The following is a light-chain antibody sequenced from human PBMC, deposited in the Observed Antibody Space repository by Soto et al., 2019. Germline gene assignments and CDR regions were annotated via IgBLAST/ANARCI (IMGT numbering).Light chain of an antibody. J-gene: IGKJ4*01. CDR1: QNIRSD. CDR2: GAS. CDR3: QQSDTIPVT. V-gene: IGKV1-39*01. Sequence: IQMTQSPSSLSASVGDRVTITCRASQNIRSDLNWYQQKPGKAPNLLISGASSLQSGVPSRFSGSGSRADFTLTISSLQPEDFATYYCQQSDTIPVTFGGGTKVEI.